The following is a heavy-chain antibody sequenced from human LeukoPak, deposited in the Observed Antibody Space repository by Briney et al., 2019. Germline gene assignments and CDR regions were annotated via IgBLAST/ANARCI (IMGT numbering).Heavy chain of an antibody. V-gene: IGHV3-43*02. J-gene: IGHJ4*02. CDR1: GFIFDNYA. CDR3: ARESETSGWYDY. Sequence: GGSLRLSCAAPGFIFDNYAIHWVRQAPGKGLEWVSLISGDGGSTFYADSVSGRFTISRDNTGKSLSLQMSSLRSEDTALYYCARESETSGWYDYWGQGTLVTVSS. D-gene: IGHD6-19*01. CDR2: ISGDGGST.